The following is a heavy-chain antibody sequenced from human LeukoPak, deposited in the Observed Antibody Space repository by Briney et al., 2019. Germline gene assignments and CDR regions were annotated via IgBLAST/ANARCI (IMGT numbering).Heavy chain of an antibody. J-gene: IGHJ4*02. CDR3: AKAKGFHYYDTSGYYSDY. Sequence: GGSLRLSCAASGFTFSSYAMTWVRQAPGKGLEWVSAISGSGGSTYYADSVQGRFTISRDNSKNTLYLQMNSLRAEDTAVYYCAKAKGFHYYDTSGYYSDYWGQGTLVTVSS. D-gene: IGHD3-22*01. CDR2: ISGSGGST. V-gene: IGHV3-23*01. CDR1: GFTFSSYA.